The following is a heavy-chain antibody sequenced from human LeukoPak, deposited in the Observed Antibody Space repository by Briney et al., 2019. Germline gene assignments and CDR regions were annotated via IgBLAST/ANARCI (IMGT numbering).Heavy chain of an antibody. Sequence: SVTVSCKASGGTFSSYAISWVRQAPGQGLEWMGRIIPILGIANYAQKFQGRVTITADKSTSTAYMELSSLRSEDTAVYYCAGLGYCSSTSCYYPDHYYYGMDVWGQGTTVTVSS. J-gene: IGHJ6*02. CDR1: GGTFSSYA. D-gene: IGHD2-2*01. CDR2: IIPILGIA. V-gene: IGHV1-69*04. CDR3: AGLGYCSSTSCYYPDHYYYGMDV.